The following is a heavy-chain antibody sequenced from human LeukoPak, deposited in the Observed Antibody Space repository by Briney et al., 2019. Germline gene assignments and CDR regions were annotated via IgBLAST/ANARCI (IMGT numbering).Heavy chain of an antibody. V-gene: IGHV3-30*18. CDR2: ISYDGSYK. J-gene: IGHJ4*02. Sequence: GGSPRLSCAASGFTFSSYGMHWVRQAPGRGLEWVVVISYDGSYKYYADSVKGRFTISRDNSKNTLYLQMNSLRAEDTAVYYCAKVGDYGDYALDYWGQGTLVTVSS. CDR3: AKVGDYGDYALDY. CDR1: GFTFSSYG. D-gene: IGHD4-17*01.